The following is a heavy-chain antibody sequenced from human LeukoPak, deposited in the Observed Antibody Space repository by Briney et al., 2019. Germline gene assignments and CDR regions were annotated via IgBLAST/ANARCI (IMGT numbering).Heavy chain of an antibody. V-gene: IGHV4-38-2*02. J-gene: IGHJ5*02. Sequence: SETLSLTCSVSGFSISSGYYWCWIRQPPGKGLEWIGTIYHNGRTYYNPSLKSRVSISVDTSKNQFSLRLTSVTAADTAVYYRAGDEPYDWNPAWFDPWGQGTLVIVSS. CDR1: GFSISSGYY. CDR3: AGDEPYDWNPAWFDP. D-gene: IGHD1-20*01. CDR2: IYHNGRT.